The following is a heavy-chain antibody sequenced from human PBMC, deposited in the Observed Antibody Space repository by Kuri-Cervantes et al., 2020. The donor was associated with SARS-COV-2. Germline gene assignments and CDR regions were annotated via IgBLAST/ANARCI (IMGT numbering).Heavy chain of an antibody. Sequence: TLSLTCTVSGGSISSGSYYWSWIRQPAGKGLEWIERIYTSGSTNYNPSLKSRVTISVDTSKTQFSLKLSSVTAANTAVYSCARDLAYDSSGYAFDYWGQGTLVTVSS. V-gene: IGHV4-61*02. CDR2: IYTSGST. J-gene: IGHJ4*02. CDR3: ARDLAYDSSGYAFDY. D-gene: IGHD3-22*01. CDR1: GGSISSGSYY.